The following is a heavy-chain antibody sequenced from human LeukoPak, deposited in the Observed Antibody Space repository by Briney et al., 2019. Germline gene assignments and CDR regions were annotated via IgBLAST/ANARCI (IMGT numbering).Heavy chain of an antibody. Sequence: GGSLRLSCAASEFTFSSFAMHWVRQAPGKGLEWVAVISYDGTNILYADSVKGRFTISRDNSKDTLYLQMNRLRTEDTAVYYCARDDGDYAHPVDYWGQGTLVTVSS. CDR1: EFTFSSFA. CDR2: ISYDGTNI. CDR3: ARDDGDYAHPVDY. D-gene: IGHD4-17*01. J-gene: IGHJ4*02. V-gene: IGHV3-30*04.